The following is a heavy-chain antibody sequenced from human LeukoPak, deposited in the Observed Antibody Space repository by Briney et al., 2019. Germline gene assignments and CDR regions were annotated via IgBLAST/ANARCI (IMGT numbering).Heavy chain of an antibody. V-gene: IGHV3-48*04. D-gene: IGHD2-2*01. J-gene: IGHJ4*02. CDR1: GFTFSSYS. CDR2: ISSSSSTI. Sequence: GGSLRLSCAASGFTFSSYSMNWVRQAPGKGLEWVSYISSSSSTIYYADSVKGRFTISRDNAKNSLYLQMNSLRAEDTAVYYCARGHYCSSTSCPLSRDYWSQGTLVTVSS. CDR3: ARGHYCSSTSCPLSRDY.